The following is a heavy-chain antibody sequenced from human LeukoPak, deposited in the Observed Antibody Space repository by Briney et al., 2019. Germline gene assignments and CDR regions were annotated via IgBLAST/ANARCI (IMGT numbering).Heavy chain of an antibody. J-gene: IGHJ4*02. V-gene: IGHV4-39*07. CDR1: GGSISSSSYY. CDR3: ARDEVAVAGHYFDY. Sequence: ASETLSLTCTVSGGSISSSSYYWGWIRQPPGKGLEWIGSIYYSGSTYYNPSLKSRVTISVDTSKNQFSLKLSSVTAADTAVYYCARDEVAVAGHYFDYWGQGTLVTVSS. CDR2: IYYSGST. D-gene: IGHD6-19*01.